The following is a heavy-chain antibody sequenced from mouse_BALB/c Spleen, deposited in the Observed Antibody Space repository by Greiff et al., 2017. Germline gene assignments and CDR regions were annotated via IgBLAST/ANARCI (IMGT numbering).Heavy chain of an antibody. V-gene: IGHV5-12-2*01. CDR1: GFTFSSYT. Sequence: EVQLVESGGGLVQPGGSLKLSCAASGFTFSSYTMSWVRQTPEKRLEWVAYISNGGGSTYYPDTVKGRFTISRDNAKNPLYLQMSSLKSEDTAMYYCARPPTPGAAWFAYWGQGTLVTVSA. CDR3: ARPPTPGAAWFAY. J-gene: IGHJ3*01. CDR2: ISNGGGST.